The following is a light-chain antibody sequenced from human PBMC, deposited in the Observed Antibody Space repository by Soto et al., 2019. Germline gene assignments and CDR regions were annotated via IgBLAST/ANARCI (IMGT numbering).Light chain of an antibody. V-gene: IGKV3-20*01. CDR2: EAS. J-gene: IGKJ2*01. Sequence: EILLTQSPGTLSLSPGERATLSCRTSQSVGSTYLAWYQQKPGQAPRLLILEASRRATGIPDRFSGSGSGTDFTLTISRLEPEDFAVYYCLQFGSSPRYTFGQGTKLQI. CDR3: LQFGSSPRYT. CDR1: QSVGSTY.